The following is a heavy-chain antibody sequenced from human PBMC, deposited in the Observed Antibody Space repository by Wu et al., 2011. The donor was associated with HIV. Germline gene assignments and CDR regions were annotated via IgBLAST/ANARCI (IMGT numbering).Heavy chain of an antibody. CDR1: GYSFTSYW. V-gene: IGHV5-51*03. CDR2: SILVTLIP. Sequence: VQSGAEVKKPGESLKISCKGSGYSFTSYWIGWVRQMPGKGLEWMGSSILVTLIPDTARPSKARSPISADKSISTAYLQWSSLKASDTAMYYCARQSRGVVVPAAMKSDDAFDIWGQGTMVTVSS. D-gene: IGHD2-2*01. J-gene: IGHJ3*02. CDR3: ARQSRGVVVPAAMKSDDAFDI.